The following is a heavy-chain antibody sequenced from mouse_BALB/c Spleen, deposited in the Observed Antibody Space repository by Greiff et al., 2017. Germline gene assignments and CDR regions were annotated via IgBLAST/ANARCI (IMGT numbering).Heavy chain of an antibody. Sequence: QVQLQQPGAELVKPGASVKMSCEASGYTFTSYWMHWVKQRPGQGLEWIGVIDPSDSYTSYNQKFKGKATLTVDTSSSTAYMQLSSLTSEDSAVYYCTRSYYGSSPLDYWGQGTTLTVSS. CDR2: IDPSDSYT. CDR1: GYTFTSYW. J-gene: IGHJ2*01. V-gene: IGHV1S127*01. D-gene: IGHD1-1*01. CDR3: TRSYYGSSPLDY.